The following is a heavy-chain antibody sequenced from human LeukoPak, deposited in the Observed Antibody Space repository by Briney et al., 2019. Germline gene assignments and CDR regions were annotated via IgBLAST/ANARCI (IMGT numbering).Heavy chain of an antibody. D-gene: IGHD2-21*01. CDR3: AREVVGGDDAFDI. CDR2: INPSGGST. Sequence: GASVKVSCKASGYTFTSYYMHWVRQAPGQGLEWMGIINPSGGSTSYAQKLQGRVTMTTDTSTSTAYMELRSLRSDDTAVYYCAREVVGGDDAFDIWGQGTMVTVSS. J-gene: IGHJ3*02. CDR1: GYTFTSYY. V-gene: IGHV1-46*01.